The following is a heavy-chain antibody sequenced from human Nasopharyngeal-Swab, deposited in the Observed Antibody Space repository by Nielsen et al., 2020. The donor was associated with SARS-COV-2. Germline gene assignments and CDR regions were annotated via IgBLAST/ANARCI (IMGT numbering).Heavy chain of an antibody. D-gene: IGHD3-9*01. V-gene: IGHV3-30*18. CDR1: GFIFSGYG. J-gene: IGHJ4*02. Sequence: GESLKISCAASGFIFSGYGMHWVRQAPGKGLEWVALISYDRSNKFYADSVKGRFTISRDNSKNTLYLQMNSLRAEDTAVYYCAKDRYFAHYYFDYWGQGTLVTVSS. CDR3: AKDRYFAHYYFDY. CDR2: ISYDRSNK.